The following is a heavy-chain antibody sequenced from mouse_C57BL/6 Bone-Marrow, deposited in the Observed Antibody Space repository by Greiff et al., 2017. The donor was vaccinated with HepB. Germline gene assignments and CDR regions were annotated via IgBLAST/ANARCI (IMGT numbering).Heavy chain of an antibody. CDR2: IYPGNSDT. D-gene: IGHD1-1*01. CDR1: GYTFTSYW. V-gene: IGHV1-5*01. J-gene: IGHJ3*01. CDR3: TNYYGSSPAWFAY. Sequence: EVKVVESGTVLARPGASVKMSCKTSGYTFTSYWMHWVKQRPGQGLEWIGAIYPGNSDTSYNQKFKGKAKLTAVTSASTAYMELSSLTNEDSAVYYCTNYYGSSPAWFAYWGQGTLVTVSA.